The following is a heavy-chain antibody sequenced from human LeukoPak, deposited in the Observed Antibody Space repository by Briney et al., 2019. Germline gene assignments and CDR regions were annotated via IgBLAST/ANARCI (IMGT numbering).Heavy chain of an antibody. V-gene: IGHV4-34*01. CDR1: GGYFSGFY. D-gene: IGHD2-21*01. Sequence: PSETLSLTCAVYGGYFSGFYWTWVRQAPGKGLEWIGEISYSGATRYNPSLKSRVTIAVDTSKKEISLNLSTVTAADTAVYYCAKGNVGHYHSVADDYYYYMDVWGKGTTVIVSS. CDR3: AKGNVGHYHSVADDYYYYMDV. J-gene: IGHJ6*03. CDR2: ISYSGAT.